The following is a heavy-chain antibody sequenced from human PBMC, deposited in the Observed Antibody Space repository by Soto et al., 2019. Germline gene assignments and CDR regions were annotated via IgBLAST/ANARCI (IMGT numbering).Heavy chain of an antibody. Sequence: QVQLVESGGGVVQPGRSLRLSCAASGFTFSSYGMHWVRQAPGKGLEWVAVISYDGSNKYYADSVKGRFTISRDNSKNTLYLQMNGLRAEDTAVYYCAKDSAIVVVPAANIDYWGQGTLVTVSS. V-gene: IGHV3-30*18. CDR2: ISYDGSNK. D-gene: IGHD2-2*01. CDR1: GFTFSSYG. J-gene: IGHJ4*02. CDR3: AKDSAIVVVPAANIDY.